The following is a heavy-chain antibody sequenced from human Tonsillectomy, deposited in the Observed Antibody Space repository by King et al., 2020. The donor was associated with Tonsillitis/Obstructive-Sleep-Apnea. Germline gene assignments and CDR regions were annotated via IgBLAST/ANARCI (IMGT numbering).Heavy chain of an antibody. V-gene: IGHV3-7*03. D-gene: IGHD3-10*01. CDR1: GFSFSNYW. J-gene: IGHJ6*02. CDR2: IKQDGSEK. Sequence: VQLVESGGDLVQPGGSLRLSCAASGFSFSNYWMTWVRQAPGKGLEWVANIKQDGSEKFYVDSVKGRFTISRDNAKNSLYLQMNSLSAEDTAVYYCARDGPNYYGLGIHYYGMDVWGQGTTVIVSS. CDR3: ARDGPNYYGLGIHYYGMDV.